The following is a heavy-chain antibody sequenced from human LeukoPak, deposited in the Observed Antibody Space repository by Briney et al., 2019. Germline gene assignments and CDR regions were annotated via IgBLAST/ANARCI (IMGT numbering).Heavy chain of an antibody. CDR3: AKTIIAVAGTGLIDY. D-gene: IGHD6-19*01. J-gene: IGHJ4*02. CDR2: ISNNGGYT. Sequence: HPGGSLRLSCAASGFTFSSSAMSWVRQAPGKGLEWVSAISNNGGYTYYADSVQGRFTISRDNSKSTLCLQMNSLRAEDTAVYYCAKTIIAVAGTGLIDYWGQGTLVTVSS. V-gene: IGHV3-23*01. CDR1: GFTFSSSA.